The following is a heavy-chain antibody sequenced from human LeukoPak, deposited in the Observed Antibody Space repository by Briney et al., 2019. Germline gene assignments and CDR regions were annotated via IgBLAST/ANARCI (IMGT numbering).Heavy chain of an antibody. Sequence: SQTLSLTCAISGDSVSSNSATWNWIRQSPSRGPEWLGRTYYRSKWYKYYAVSVKGRITINPATSKNQFSLQLNSVTPEDTAVYYCARGPSYFQHWGQGTLVTVSS. CDR2: TYYRSKWYK. CDR3: ARGPSYFQH. V-gene: IGHV6-1*01. J-gene: IGHJ1*01. CDR1: GDSVSSNSAT.